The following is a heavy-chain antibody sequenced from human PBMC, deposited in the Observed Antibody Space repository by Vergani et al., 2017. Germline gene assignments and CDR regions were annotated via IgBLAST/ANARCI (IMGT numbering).Heavy chain of an antibody. D-gene: IGHD2-15*01. CDR3: ARLPCSGGSCYSAYYMDV. J-gene: IGHJ6*03. CDR2: IYPGDSDT. CDR1: GYSFTSYW. Sequence: SLSEVKKPGESLKISCKGSGYSFTSYWIGWVRQMPGKGLEWMGIIYPGDSDTRYSPSFQGQVTISADKSISTAYLQWSSLKASDTAMYYCARLPCSGGSCYSAYYMDVWGKGTTVTVSS. V-gene: IGHV5-51*03.